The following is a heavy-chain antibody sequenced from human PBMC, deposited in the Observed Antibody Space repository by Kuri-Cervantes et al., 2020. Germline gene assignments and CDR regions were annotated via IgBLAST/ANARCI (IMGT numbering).Heavy chain of an antibody. D-gene: IGHD3/OR15-3a*01. CDR2: ISTDGGRQ. Sequence: GESLKISCVASGFGFSSFTSHWVRQAPDKGLEWVAAISTDGGRQYYLDSVRGRFTVSRDNSHNTLFLQMDSLRPEDTAVYYCARGHLSFDFDHWGQGTLVTVSS. V-gene: IGHV3-30-3*01. CDR1: GFGFSSFT. J-gene: IGHJ4*02. CDR3: ARGHLSFDFDH.